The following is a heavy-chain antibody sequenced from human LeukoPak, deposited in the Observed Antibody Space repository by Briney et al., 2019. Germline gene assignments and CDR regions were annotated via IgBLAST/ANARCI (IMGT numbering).Heavy chain of an antibody. V-gene: IGHV4-38-2*01. D-gene: IGHD4-17*01. CDR1: GYSISSGYY. CDR3: ARGVTTASWFDP. Sequence: SETLSLTCAVSGYSISSGYYWGWIRPPPGKGLEWIGSIYHSGSTYYNPSLKSRVTISVDTSKNQFSLKLSSVTAADTAVYYCARGVTTASWFDPWGQGTLVTVSS. J-gene: IGHJ5*02. CDR2: IYHSGST.